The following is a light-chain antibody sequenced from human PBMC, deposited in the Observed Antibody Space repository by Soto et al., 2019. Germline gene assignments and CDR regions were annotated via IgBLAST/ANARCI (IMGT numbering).Light chain of an antibody. CDR2: DSS. Sequence: EIVLTQSPATLSLSPGERATLSCRASQSVSSYLAWYQHKPGQAPRLLIYDSSNRATGIPARFSGSGSGTDFTLTISSLEPEDLAVYDCQQRSNWPPLTFGGGTKVEIK. J-gene: IGKJ4*01. CDR1: QSVSSY. CDR3: QQRSNWPPLT. V-gene: IGKV3-11*01.